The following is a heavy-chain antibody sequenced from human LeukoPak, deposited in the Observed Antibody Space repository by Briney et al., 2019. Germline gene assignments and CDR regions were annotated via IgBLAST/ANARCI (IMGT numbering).Heavy chain of an antibody. D-gene: IGHD2-2*01. V-gene: IGHV3-21*01. CDR2: ISSSSSYI. CDR1: GFTFSSYS. Sequence: GGSQRLSCAASGFTFSSYSMNWVRQAPGKGLEWVSSISSSSSYIYYADSVKGRFTISRDNAKNSLYLQMNSLRAEDTAVYYCARAAFVVAYYMDVWGKGTTVTVSS. J-gene: IGHJ6*03. CDR3: ARAAFVVAYYMDV.